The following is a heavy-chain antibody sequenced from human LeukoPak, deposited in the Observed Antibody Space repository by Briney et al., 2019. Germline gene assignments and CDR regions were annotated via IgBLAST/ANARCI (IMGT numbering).Heavy chain of an antibody. Sequence: ASVKVSCKASGYTFTGYYMHWVRQAPGQGLEWMGWINPNSGGTNYAQRFQGWVTMTRDTSISTAYMELSRLRSDDTAVYYCARGSIESGSYYYYFDYWGQGTLVTVSS. CDR2: INPNSGGT. D-gene: IGHD1-26*01. CDR3: ARGSIESGSYYYYFDY. V-gene: IGHV1-2*04. J-gene: IGHJ4*02. CDR1: GYTFTGYY.